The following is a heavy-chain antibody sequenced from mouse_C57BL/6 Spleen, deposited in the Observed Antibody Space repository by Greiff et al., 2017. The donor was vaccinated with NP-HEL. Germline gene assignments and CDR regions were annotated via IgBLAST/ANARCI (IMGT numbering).Heavy chain of an antibody. J-gene: IGHJ1*03. V-gene: IGHV1-15*01. Sequence: QVQLKESGAELVRPGASVTLSCKASGYTFTDYEMHWVKQTPVHGLEWIGAIDPETGGTAYNQKFKGKAILTADKSSSTAYMELRSLTSEDSAVYYCTRKGLRYPWYFDVWGTGTTVTVSS. CDR3: TRKGLRYPWYFDV. CDR1: GYTFTDYE. D-gene: IGHD1-1*01. CDR2: IDPETGGT.